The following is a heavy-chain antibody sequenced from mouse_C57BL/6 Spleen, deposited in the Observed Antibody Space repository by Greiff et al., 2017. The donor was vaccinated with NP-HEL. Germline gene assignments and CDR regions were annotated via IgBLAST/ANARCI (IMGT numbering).Heavy chain of an antibody. CDR1: GFTFTDYY. CDR3: ARYRPSTMVTGYFDY. J-gene: IGHJ2*01. D-gene: IGHD2-2*01. CDR2: IRNKANGYTT. Sequence: EVQLVESGGGLVQPGGSLSLSCAASGFTFTDYYMSWVRQPPGKALEWLGFIRNKANGYTTEYSASVKGRFTISRDNSQSILYLQMNALRAEDSATYYCARYRPSTMVTGYFDYWGQGTTLTVSS. V-gene: IGHV7-3*01.